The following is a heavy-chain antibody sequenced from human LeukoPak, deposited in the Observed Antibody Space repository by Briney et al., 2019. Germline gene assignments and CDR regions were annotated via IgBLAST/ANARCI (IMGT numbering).Heavy chain of an antibody. J-gene: IGHJ6*02. CDR3: ARGDYDKYGMDV. CDR2: ISSSGTTM. CDR1: GFTFSNYY. V-gene: IGHV3-11*01. Sequence: PGGSLRLSCAASGFTFSNYYMSWIRQAPGKGLEWVSFISSSGTTMYYADSVKGRFIISRDNAKNSLFLQMNSLRAEDTAVYYCARGDYDKYGMDVWGQGTTVTVPS.